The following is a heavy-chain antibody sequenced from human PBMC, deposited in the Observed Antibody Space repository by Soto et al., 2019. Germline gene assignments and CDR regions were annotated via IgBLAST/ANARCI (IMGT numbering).Heavy chain of an antibody. Sequence: QVQLQESGPGLVKPSETLSLTCTVSGGSVSSGSYYWSWIRQPPGKGLEWIGYIYYSGSTNYNPSLKSRVTISVDTSKNQFSLKLSSVTAADTAVYYCARSPSGYGDYYFDYWGQGTLVTVSS. CDR3: ARSPSGYGDYYFDY. CDR2: IYYSGST. J-gene: IGHJ4*02. V-gene: IGHV4-61*01. CDR1: GGSVSSGSYY. D-gene: IGHD4-17*01.